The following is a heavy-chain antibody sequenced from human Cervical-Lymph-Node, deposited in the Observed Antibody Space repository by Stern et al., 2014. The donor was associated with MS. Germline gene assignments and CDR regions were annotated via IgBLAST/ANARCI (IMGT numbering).Heavy chain of an antibody. CDR2: IVPIFGRA. CDR3: AREHHGGNFES. V-gene: IGHV1-69*01. Sequence: VQLVESGAEVRKPGSSVKVSCKASGATFSTNAISWLRQAPGQGPEWMGAIVPIFGRANYVQKLRRRLTITADESASTACMELRSLRSEDTAVYYCAREHHGGNFESWGQGTLVTVSS. D-gene: IGHD4-23*01. J-gene: IGHJ4*02. CDR1: GATFSTNA.